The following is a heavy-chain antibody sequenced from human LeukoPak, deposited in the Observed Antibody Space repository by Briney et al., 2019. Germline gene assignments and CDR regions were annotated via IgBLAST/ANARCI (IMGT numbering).Heavy chain of an antibody. D-gene: IGHD3-10*01. Sequence: PGGSLRLSCAASGFTFSSYGMHWVRQAPGKGLEWVAVIWYDGSNKYYADSVKGRFTISRDNSKNSLYLQMNSLRAEDTAVYYCARDWVTMVRGVIIEHWGQGTLVTVSS. CDR3: ARDWVTMVRGVIIEH. J-gene: IGHJ1*01. V-gene: IGHV3-33*01. CDR1: GFTFSSYG. CDR2: IWYDGSNK.